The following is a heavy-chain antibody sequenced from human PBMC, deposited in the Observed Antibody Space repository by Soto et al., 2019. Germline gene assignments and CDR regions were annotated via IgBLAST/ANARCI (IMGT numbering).Heavy chain of an antibody. V-gene: IGHV4-59*08. D-gene: IGHD3-3*01. CDR2: IYYSGST. CDR1: GGSIISYY. Sequence: PSETLSLTCTVSGGSIISYYWSWIRQPPWKGLEWIGYIYYSGSTNYNPSLKSRVTISVDTSKNQFSLKLSSVTAADTAVYYCASATYYDFWSGYYTFDYWGQGTLVTVS. CDR3: ASATYYDFWSGYYTFDY. J-gene: IGHJ4*02.